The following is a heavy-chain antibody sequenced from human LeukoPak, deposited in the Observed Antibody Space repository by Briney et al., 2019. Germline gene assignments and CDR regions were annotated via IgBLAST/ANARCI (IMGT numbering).Heavy chain of an antibody. V-gene: IGHV3-7*01. CDR2: IKTDGGEK. CDR1: RFTFSNYW. CDR3: ARTLNYDFWSGSAFDAFDI. J-gene: IGHJ3*02. D-gene: IGHD3-3*01. Sequence: GGSLRLSCEGSRFTFSNYWMGWVRQAPGKGLQWVANIKTDGGEKYYVDSVKGRFTISRDNSKNTLYLQMGSLRAEDMAVYYCARTLNYDFWSGSAFDAFDIWGQGTMVTVSS.